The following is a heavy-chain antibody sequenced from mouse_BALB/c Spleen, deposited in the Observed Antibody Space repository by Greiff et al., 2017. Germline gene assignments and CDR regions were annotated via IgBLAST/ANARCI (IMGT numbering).Heavy chain of an antibody. J-gene: IGHJ4*01. D-gene: IGHD1-1*01. CDR1: GFTFSSYT. Sequence: EVKLMESGGGLVKPGGSLKLSCAASGFTFSSYTMSWVRQTPEKRLEWVATISSGGSYTYYPDSVKGRFTISRDNAKNTLYLQMSSLKSEDTAMYYCTREGGNYYGSSSYCYAMDYWGQGTSVTVSS. CDR3: TREGGNYYGSSSYCYAMDY. CDR2: ISSGGSYT. V-gene: IGHV5-6-4*01.